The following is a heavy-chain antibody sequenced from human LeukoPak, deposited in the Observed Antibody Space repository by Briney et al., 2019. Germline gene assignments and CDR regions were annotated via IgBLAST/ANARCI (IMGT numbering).Heavy chain of an antibody. J-gene: IGHJ4*02. CDR1: GYTFTSYY. Sequence: ASVKVSCKASGYTFTSYYMHWVRQAPGQGLEWMGIINPSGGSTSYAQKFQGRVTMTRDTSTSTVYMELSSLRSEDTAVYYCARAIDDRKYYYDSSGYYSVYFDYWGQGTLVTVSS. V-gene: IGHV1-46*01. CDR3: ARAIDDRKYYYDSSGYYSVYFDY. CDR2: INPSGGST. D-gene: IGHD3-22*01.